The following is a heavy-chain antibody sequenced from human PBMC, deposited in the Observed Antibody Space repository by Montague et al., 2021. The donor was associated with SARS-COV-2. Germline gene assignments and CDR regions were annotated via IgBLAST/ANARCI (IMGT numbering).Heavy chain of an antibody. CDR3: ARTYVDTAMVDWFDP. Sequence: TLSLTCAVYGGSFSGYYWSWIRQPPGKALEWLALIDWDDDKYYSTSLKTRLTISKDTSKNQVVLTMTNMDPVDTATYYCARTYVDTAMVDWFDPWGQGTLVTVSS. J-gene: IGHJ5*02. CDR2: IDWDDDK. D-gene: IGHD5-18*01. V-gene: IGHV2-70*01. CDR1: GGSFSGYY.